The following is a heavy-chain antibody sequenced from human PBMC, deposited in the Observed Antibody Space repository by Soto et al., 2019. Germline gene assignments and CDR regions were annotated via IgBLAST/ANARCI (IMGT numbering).Heavy chain of an antibody. CDR3: VKGHYQVSFEYYYGLDV. Sequence: GGSLRLSCEGFGLIFYDFAMSWVRQAPGRGLEWVAGVSGSGEDTDYADSVKGRFTISKDNDKNKLYLQIDSLTAEDTAVYYCVKGHYQVSFEYYYGLDVWVQGTTVTVS. V-gene: IGHV3-23*01. D-gene: IGHD3-10*01. J-gene: IGHJ6*02. CDR2: VSGSGEDT. CDR1: GLIFYDFA.